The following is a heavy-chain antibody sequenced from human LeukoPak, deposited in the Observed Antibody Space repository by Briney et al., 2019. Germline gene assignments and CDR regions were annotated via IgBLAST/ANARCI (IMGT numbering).Heavy chain of an antibody. D-gene: IGHD3-22*01. CDR2: ISGSGGST. Sequence: PGGSLRLSCAASGFIFTDYAMSWVRQAPGKGLERISGISGSGGSTYYADSVKGRFTISRDNSKNTLYLQMNSLRVEDTAVYYCANDDYYDSSGQLDAFDIWGQGTMVTVSS. J-gene: IGHJ3*02. CDR3: ANDDYYDSSGQLDAFDI. CDR1: GFIFTDYA. V-gene: IGHV3-23*01.